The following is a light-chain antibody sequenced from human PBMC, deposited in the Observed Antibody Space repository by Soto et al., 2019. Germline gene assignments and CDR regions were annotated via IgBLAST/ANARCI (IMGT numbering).Light chain of an antibody. Sequence: EVVLTQSPGILSLSPGERATLSCRASQSVSSKLAWYHQKPGQPPRLLIYGASSRATGIQDRFSGSGSGTDFTLTISRLEPEDFAVYYCKQYGSSFITFGQGTRLEIK. CDR1: QSVSSK. CDR2: GAS. CDR3: KQYGSSFIT. V-gene: IGKV3-20*01. J-gene: IGKJ5*01.